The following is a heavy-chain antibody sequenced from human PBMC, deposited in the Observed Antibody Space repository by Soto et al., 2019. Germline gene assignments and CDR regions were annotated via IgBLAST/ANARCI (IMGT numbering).Heavy chain of an antibody. Sequence: SETLSLTCTVSGASVNTGDYYWSYIRQPPGKGLEWLGYIFYSGDTYYNPSLKSRATISLNTSRNQFSLTLTSVTDADTAVYYCVGTGTTDDFWGQGTLVTVSS. J-gene: IGHJ1*01. CDR2: IFYSGDT. CDR3: VGTGTTDDF. CDR1: GASVNTGDYY. D-gene: IGHD1-7*01. V-gene: IGHV4-30-4*01.